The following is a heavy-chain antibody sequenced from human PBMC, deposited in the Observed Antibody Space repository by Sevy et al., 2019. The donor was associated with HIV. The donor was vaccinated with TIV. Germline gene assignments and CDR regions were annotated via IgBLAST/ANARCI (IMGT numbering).Heavy chain of an antibody. CDR2: IVVGSDVT. CDR1: GFTFSSSA. V-gene: IGHV1-58*01. J-gene: IGHJ3*02. D-gene: IGHD3-16*01. CDR3: AAEYMTRCGGPLWVFDI. Sequence: ASVKVSCKASGFTFSSSAVQWVRQTRGQRLEWIGWIVVGSDVTDYAQKFQERVTITRDMSTGTVYMELSNLRSEDTAVDYGAAEYMTRCGGPLWVFDIWGLGTAVTVSS.